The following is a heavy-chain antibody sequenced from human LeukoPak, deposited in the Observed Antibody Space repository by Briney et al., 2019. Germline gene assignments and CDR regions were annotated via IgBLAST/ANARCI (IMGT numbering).Heavy chain of an antibody. CDR2: ISGSGGST. D-gene: IGHD6-19*01. J-gene: IGHJ4*02. Sequence: GGSLRLSCAASGFTFSSYAMSWVRQAPGKGLEWVSAISGSGGSTYYADSVKGRFTISRANSKNTLYLQMNSLRAEDTAVYYCAKDLPPHHSSGWYGGLYYFDYWGQGTLVTVSS. V-gene: IGHV3-23*01. CDR1: GFTFSSYA. CDR3: AKDLPPHHSSGWYGGLYYFDY.